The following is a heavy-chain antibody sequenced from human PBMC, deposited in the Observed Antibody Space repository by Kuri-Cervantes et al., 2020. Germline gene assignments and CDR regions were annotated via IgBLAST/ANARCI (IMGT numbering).Heavy chain of an antibody. V-gene: IGHV4-59*01. CDR3: ARGNTYLLDY. J-gene: IGHJ4*02. CDR2: IYYSGST. Sequence: SENLSLTRPFSGGSISSYHWSWIRQPPGKGLEWIGFIYYSGSTNNNPSLKSRVTISVDTSKNQFSLKLSSVTAADTAVYYCARGNTYLLDYWGQGTLVTVSS. CDR1: GGSISSYH. D-gene: IGHD2-2*02.